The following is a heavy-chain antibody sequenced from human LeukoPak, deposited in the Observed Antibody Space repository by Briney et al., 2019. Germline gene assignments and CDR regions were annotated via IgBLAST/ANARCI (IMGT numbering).Heavy chain of an antibody. Sequence: PGGSLRLSCAASGFTFDNYAMNWVRQAPGKGLEWVLGISGSGVNTYYADSVKGRFTISRDNSKNTLYLQLNSLRGEDTAIYFCARDTSYNYGAHAMDVWGQGTTVPVSS. D-gene: IGHD4/OR15-4a*01. CDR3: ARDTSYNYGAHAMDV. V-gene: IGHV3-23*01. CDR1: GFTFDNYA. CDR2: ISGSGVNT. J-gene: IGHJ6*02.